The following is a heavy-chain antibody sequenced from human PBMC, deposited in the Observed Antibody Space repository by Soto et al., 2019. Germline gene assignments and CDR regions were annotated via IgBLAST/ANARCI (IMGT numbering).Heavy chain of an antibody. D-gene: IGHD6-19*01. V-gene: IGHV3-15*01. Sequence: GGSLRLSCAASGFTFSNAWMSWVRQAPGKGLEWVGRIKSKTDGGTTDYAAPVKGRFTISRDDSKNTLYLQMNSLKTEDTAVYYCTTDPGTYSSGWYDYYFDYWGQGTLVTAPQ. CDR3: TTDPGTYSSGWYDYYFDY. CDR2: IKSKTDGGTT. CDR1: GFTFSNAW. J-gene: IGHJ4*02.